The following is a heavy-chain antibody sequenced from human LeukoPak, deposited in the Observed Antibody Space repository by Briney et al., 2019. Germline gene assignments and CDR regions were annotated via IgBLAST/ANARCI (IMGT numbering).Heavy chain of an antibody. CDR1: GFTFSSYG. CDR3: ARGDGYNFFDY. V-gene: IGHV3-21*01. CDR2: ISGSGGSI. J-gene: IGHJ4*02. Sequence: GGSLRLSCAASGFTFSSYGMHWVRQAPGKGLEWVSGISGSGGSIYYADSVKGRFTISRDNAKNSLSLQMNSLRAEDTAVYYCARGDGYNFFDYWGQGTLVTVSS. D-gene: IGHD5-24*01.